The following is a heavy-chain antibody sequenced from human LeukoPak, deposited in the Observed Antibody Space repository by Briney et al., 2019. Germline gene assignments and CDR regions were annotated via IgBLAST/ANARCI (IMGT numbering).Heavy chain of an antibody. J-gene: IGHJ4*02. D-gene: IGHD6-19*01. CDR3: AGISGWYGSVIDY. V-gene: IGHV3-48*03. CDR1: GFTFSSYE. CDR2: ISSSGSTI. Sequence: GGSLRLSCAASGFTFSSYEMNWVRQAPGKGLEWVSYISSSGSTIYYADSVKGRFTISRDNAKNSLYLQMNSLRAEDTAVYYCAGISGWYGSVIDYWGQGTLVTVSS.